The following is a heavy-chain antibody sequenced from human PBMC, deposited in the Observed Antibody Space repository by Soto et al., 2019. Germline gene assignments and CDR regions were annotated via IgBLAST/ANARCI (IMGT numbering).Heavy chain of an antibody. Sequence: DVQLVESGGGLVQPGGSLKLSCAASGFTFSGSAMHWVRQASGKGLEWVGRITNKADNHTTKYAASVKGRFTISRDDAKNTAYLQMNIRKTEDTAIYYCTTKQVTGHKPHCGQGTLVTVSS. J-gene: IGHJ4*02. V-gene: IGHV3-73*02. D-gene: IGHD3-9*01. CDR2: ITNKADNHTT. CDR3: TTKQVTGHKPH. CDR1: GFTFSGSA.